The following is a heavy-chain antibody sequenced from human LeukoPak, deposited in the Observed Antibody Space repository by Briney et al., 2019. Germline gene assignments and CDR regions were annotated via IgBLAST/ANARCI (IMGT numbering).Heavy chain of an antibody. Sequence: SDTLSLTCTVSGGSISSYYWSWIRQPAGKGLEWIGRIYTSGSTNYNPSLKSRVTMSVDTSKNQFSLKLSSVTAADTAVYYCARSDSSGWSRYFDLWGRGTLVTVSS. J-gene: IGHJ2*01. D-gene: IGHD6-19*01. CDR3: ARSDSSGWSRYFDL. CDR2: IYTSGST. V-gene: IGHV4-4*07. CDR1: GGSISSYY.